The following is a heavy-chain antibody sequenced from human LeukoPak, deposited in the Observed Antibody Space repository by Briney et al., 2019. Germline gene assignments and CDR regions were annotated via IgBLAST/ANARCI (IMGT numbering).Heavy chain of an antibody. D-gene: IGHD3-22*01. Sequence: SETLSLTCSVSGASISSSDYYWGWIRQPPGKGLEWIGWINYSGSTYYNPSLKSRVTISVDTSKNHFSLRLTSMTAADTAVYYCARLTHSYYSDTSGYYPYYYMHVWGKGTTVTVSS. CDR1: GASISSSDYY. V-gene: IGHV4-39*02. J-gene: IGHJ6*03. CDR2: INYSGST. CDR3: ARLTHSYYSDTSGYYPYYYMHV.